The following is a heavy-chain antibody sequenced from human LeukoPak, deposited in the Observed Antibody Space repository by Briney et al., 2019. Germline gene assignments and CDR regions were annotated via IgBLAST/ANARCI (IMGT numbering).Heavy chain of an antibody. CDR1: GGTFSSYA. J-gene: IGHJ4*02. D-gene: IGHD4-17*01. CDR3: ARVTDGDPRADY. Sequence: ASVKVSCKASGGTFSSYAISWVRQAPGQGLEWMGGIIPILGIANYAQKFQGRVTITADKSTSTAYMELSSLRSEDTAVYYCARVTDGDPRADYWGQGTLVTVSS. CDR2: IIPILGIA. V-gene: IGHV1-69*10.